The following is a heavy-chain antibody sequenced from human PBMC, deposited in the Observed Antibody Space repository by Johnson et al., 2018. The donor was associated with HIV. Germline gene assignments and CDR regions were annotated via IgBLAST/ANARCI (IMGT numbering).Heavy chain of an antibody. D-gene: IGHD5-12*01. CDR2: INSDGSST. Sequence: VQLVESGGGLVQPGGSMRLSCAASGFTFSSYWMHWVRQAPGKGLVWVSRINSDGSSTSYADSVKGRFTISRDNAKNTLYLQMNSLRAEDTAVYYCARDRRLADAFDIWGQGTMVTVSS. CDR3: ARDRRLADAFDI. V-gene: IGHV3-74*01. J-gene: IGHJ3*02. CDR1: GFTFSSYW.